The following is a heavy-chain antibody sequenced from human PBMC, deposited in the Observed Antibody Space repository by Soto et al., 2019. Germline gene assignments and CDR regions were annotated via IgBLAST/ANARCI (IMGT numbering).Heavy chain of an antibody. J-gene: IGHJ5*02. D-gene: IGHD3-3*01. V-gene: IGHV5-51*01. Sequence: EVQLVQSGAEVKKPGESLKISCKGSGYSFTSYWIGWVRQMPGKGLDWMGIISPGDSDTRYSPSFQGQVTISADKSISTAYRQSSSLKASDTAMYHCARVENAGDFWSGSWFDPWGQGTLVTVSS. CDR2: ISPGDSDT. CDR3: ARVENAGDFWSGSWFDP. CDR1: GYSFTSYW.